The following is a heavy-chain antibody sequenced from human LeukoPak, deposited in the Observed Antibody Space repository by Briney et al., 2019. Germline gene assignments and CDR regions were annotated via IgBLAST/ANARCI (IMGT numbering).Heavy chain of an antibody. CDR2: ISWEGGST. CDR1: GFTFDDYT. CDR3: AKDQDTSAWFWDS. V-gene: IGHV3-43*01. D-gene: IGHD6-19*01. J-gene: IGHJ4*02. Sequence: PGGSLRLSCAASGFTFDDYTMHWVRQAPGKGLEWVSLISWEGGSTCYADSVKGRFTISRDNSKNFLYLQMDSLRTEDTAFYYCAKDQDTSAWFWDSWGQGTLVTVSS.